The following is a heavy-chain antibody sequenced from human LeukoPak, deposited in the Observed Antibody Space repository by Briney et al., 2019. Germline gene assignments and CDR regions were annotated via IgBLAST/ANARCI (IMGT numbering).Heavy chain of an antibody. V-gene: IGHV3-43*02. CDR1: GFTFDDYA. D-gene: IGHD3-22*01. J-gene: IGHJ4*02. Sequence: QPGGSLRLSCAASGFTFDDYAMPWVRQAPGKGLEWVSLITGDGGSTDYADSVKGRFTISRDNSKNSLYLQMNSLRTEDTAFYYCTKDNSEYYYDSSGYYPDYWGQGTLVTVSS. CDR3: TKDNSEYYYDSSGYYPDY. CDR2: ITGDGGST.